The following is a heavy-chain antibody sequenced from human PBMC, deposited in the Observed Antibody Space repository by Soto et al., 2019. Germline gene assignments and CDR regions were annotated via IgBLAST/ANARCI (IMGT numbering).Heavy chain of an antibody. J-gene: IGHJ4*02. CDR3: AREGGDYYDSSGADY. D-gene: IGHD3-22*01. Sequence: QVQLVESGGGLVKPGGSLRLSCAASGFTFSDYYMSWIRQAPGKGLEWVSYISSSSSYTNYAASVKGRFTISRDNAKNSLYLQMNSLRAEDTAVYYCAREGGDYYDSSGADYWGQGTLVTVSS. CDR1: GFTFSDYY. CDR2: ISSSSSYT. V-gene: IGHV3-11*06.